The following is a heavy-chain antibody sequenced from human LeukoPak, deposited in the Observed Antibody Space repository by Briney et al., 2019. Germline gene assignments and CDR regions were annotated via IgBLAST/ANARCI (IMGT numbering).Heavy chain of an antibody. CDR1: GFTFSSYS. D-gene: IGHD2-15*01. Sequence: PGGSLRLSCAASGFTFSSYSMNWVRQAPGKGLEWVSYITNSSTIYYADSVKGRFTISRDNSKNSLYLQMNSLRAEDTAVYYCARDSDVHCSGGRCTNFDYWGQGILVTVSS. CDR3: ARDSDVHCSGGRCTNFDY. V-gene: IGHV3-48*01. J-gene: IGHJ4*02. CDR2: ITNSSTI.